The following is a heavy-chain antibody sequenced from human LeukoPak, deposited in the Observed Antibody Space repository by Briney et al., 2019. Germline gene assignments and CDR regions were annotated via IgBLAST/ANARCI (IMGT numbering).Heavy chain of an antibody. Sequence: ASVKVSCKASGYTFTSYGISWVRQAPGQGLEWMGWISAYNGNTNYGQKLQGRVTMTTDTSTSTAYMGLRSLRSDDTAVYYCARGLDYSSSSKPFDYWGQGTLVTVSS. D-gene: IGHD6-6*01. J-gene: IGHJ4*02. CDR3: ARGLDYSSSSKPFDY. CDR1: GYTFTSYG. CDR2: ISAYNGNT. V-gene: IGHV1-18*01.